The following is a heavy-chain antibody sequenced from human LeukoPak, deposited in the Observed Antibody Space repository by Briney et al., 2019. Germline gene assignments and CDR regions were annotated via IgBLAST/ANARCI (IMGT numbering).Heavy chain of an antibody. CDR1: GFTFTHYA. CDR3: ARGRSLEYCIDSNCYAHAGV. D-gene: IGHD2/OR15-2a*01. J-gene: IGHJ4*02. CDR2: ISHDGSNK. V-gene: IGHV3-30*04. Sequence: GGSLRVSCAASGFTFTHYAMHWVRQAPGKGLEWVTVISHDGSNKYNADSVKGRFTISRDNSKNTLYLQMNSLTPEDTAVYYCARGRSLEYCIDSNCYAHAGVWGQGTLVTVSS.